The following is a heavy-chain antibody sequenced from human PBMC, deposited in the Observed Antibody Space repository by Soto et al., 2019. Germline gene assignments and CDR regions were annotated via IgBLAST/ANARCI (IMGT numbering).Heavy chain of an antibody. Sequence: GGSLRLSCVGSGFIFSNSGMHWVRQTPGKGLEWVAFMSYDGSDTFYADSVKGRFTISRDNSKNTLFLHMSNLRAEDTAMYYCTIVRVADSALDHWGQGTLVTVSS. D-gene: IGHD3-10*02. CDR3: TIVRVADSALDH. J-gene: IGHJ4*02. CDR2: MSYDGSDT. V-gene: IGHV3-30*02. CDR1: GFIFSNSG.